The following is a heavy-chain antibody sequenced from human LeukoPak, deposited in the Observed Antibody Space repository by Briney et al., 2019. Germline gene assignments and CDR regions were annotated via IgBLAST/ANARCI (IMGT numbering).Heavy chain of an antibody. CDR3: ARRVAVAGTIFYYYYYMDV. CDR2: INHSGST. Sequence: SETLSLTCAVYGGSFSGYYWSWIRQPPGKGLEWIGEINHSGSTNYNPSLKSRVTISVDTSKNQFSLKLSSVTAADTAVYYCARRVAVAGTIFYYYYYMDVWGKGTTVTISS. D-gene: IGHD6-19*01. J-gene: IGHJ6*03. CDR1: GGSFSGYY. V-gene: IGHV4-34*01.